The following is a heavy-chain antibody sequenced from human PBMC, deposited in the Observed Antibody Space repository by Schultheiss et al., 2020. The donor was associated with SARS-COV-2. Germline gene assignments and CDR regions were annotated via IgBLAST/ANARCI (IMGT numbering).Heavy chain of an antibody. V-gene: IGHV3-13*01. D-gene: IGHD2-15*01. CDR1: GFTFSSYD. CDR2: IGTAGDT. Sequence: GGSLRLSCAASGFTFSSYDMHWVRQATGKGLEWVSAIGTAGDTYYPGSVKGRFTISRDNSKNTLYLQMNSLRAEDTAVYYCARDRYCSGGSCYGHYYYYGMDVWGQGTTVTVSS. CDR3: ARDRYCSGGSCYGHYYYYGMDV. J-gene: IGHJ6*02.